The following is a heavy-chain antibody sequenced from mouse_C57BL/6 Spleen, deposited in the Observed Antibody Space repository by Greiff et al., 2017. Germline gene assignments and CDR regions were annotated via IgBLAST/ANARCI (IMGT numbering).Heavy chain of an antibody. CDR1: GYAFTNYL. D-gene: IGHD2-10*02. CDR3: ARGAVWRFAY. V-gene: IGHV1-54*01. Sequence: VQGVESGAELVRPGTSVKVSCKASGYAFTNYLIEWVKQRPGQGLEWIGVINPGSGGTNYNEKFKGKATLTADKSSSTAYMQLSSLTSEDSAVYFCARGAVWRFAYWGQGTLVTVSA. CDR2: INPGSGGT. J-gene: IGHJ3*01.